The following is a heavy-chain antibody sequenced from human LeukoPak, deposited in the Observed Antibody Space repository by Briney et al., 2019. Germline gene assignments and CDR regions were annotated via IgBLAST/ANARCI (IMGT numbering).Heavy chain of an antibody. CDR1: GGSISSSSYY. CDR2: IYYSGTI. CDR3: AREFYYDSSGYSKYFQD. V-gene: IGHV4-39*02. D-gene: IGHD3-22*01. J-gene: IGHJ1*01. Sequence: PSETLSLTCTVSGGSISSSSYYWGWIRQPPGKGLEWIGSIYYSGTIYYNPSLKSRVTIYVDTSKNQFSLKLSSVTAADTAMYYCAREFYYDSSGYSKYFQDWGQGTPVTVSS.